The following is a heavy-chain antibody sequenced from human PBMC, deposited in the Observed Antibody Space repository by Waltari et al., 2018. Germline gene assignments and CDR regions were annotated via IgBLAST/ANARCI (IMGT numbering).Heavy chain of an antibody. CDR2: ISGSGGST. D-gene: IGHD1-26*01. Sequence: EVPLLESGGGLVQPGGSLRLSCAASCITLSSDAISWVGRAPGKGLEWVSAISGSGGSTYYADSVKGRFTITRDNSKNTLYLQMNSLRAEDTAVYYCAKDKTASGATCFDYWGQGTLVTVSS. J-gene: IGHJ4*02. CDR3: AKDKTASGATCFDY. CDR1: CITLSSDA. V-gene: IGHV3-23*01.